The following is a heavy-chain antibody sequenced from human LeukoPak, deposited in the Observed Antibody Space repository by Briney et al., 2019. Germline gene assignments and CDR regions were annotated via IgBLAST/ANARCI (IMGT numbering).Heavy chain of an antibody. V-gene: IGHV4-59*08. CDR3: ARHTYGSGSYYNDC. CDR2: ISYSGTT. J-gene: IGHJ4*02. Sequence: ASETLSLTCTVSGGSMRNYYWSWIRQPPGKGLEWIGYISYSGTTLYSSSLKSRVTISVDTSKNHFSLKLRSVTAADTAVYYCARHTYGSGSYYNDCWGQGTLVTVSS. CDR1: GGSMRNYY. D-gene: IGHD3-10*01.